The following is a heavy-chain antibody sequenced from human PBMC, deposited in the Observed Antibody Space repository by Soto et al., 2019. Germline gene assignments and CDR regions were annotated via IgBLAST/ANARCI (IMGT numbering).Heavy chain of an antibody. V-gene: IGHV4-34*01. CDR1: NGSFTDYF. CDR2: INHRGGA. J-gene: IGHJ5*02. D-gene: IGHD3-3*01. Sequence: SETLSLTCAAHNGSFTDYFWTWIRQSPWRWLEWIGEINHRGGATYNPSLRSRVTISIDTSKNHFSLSLRSLTAADTAVYYCVARGMTYDFLSGPHPFDPWGHGTLVTVSS. CDR3: VARGMTYDFLSGPHPFDP.